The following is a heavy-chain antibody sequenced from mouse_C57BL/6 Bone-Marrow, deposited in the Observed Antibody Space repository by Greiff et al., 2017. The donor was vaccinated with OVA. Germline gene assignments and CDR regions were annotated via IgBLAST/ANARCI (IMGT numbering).Heavy chain of an antibody. Sequence: QVQLKESGAELVRPGTSVTVSCKASGYAFTNYLIEWVQQRPGQGLEWIGVINPGSGGTNYNEKFKGKATLTADKSSSTAYMQLSILTSEDSAVYFCAKDEFYYWGQGTTLTVSS. CDR1: GYAFTNYL. CDR3: AKDEFYY. J-gene: IGHJ2*01. V-gene: IGHV1-54*01. CDR2: INPGSGGT.